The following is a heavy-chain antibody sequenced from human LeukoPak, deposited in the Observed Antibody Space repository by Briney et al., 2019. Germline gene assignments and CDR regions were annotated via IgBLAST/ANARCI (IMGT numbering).Heavy chain of an antibody. Sequence: SETLSLTCNVSGESISSHYWSWTRQSPGKGLEWIGYVTNSGTTKFNPSLKSRVTISRDTSKNQISLRLSSVTAADTAVYYCARVVVVVAARVWFDPWGQGTLVTVSS. V-gene: IGHV4-59*11. J-gene: IGHJ5*02. D-gene: IGHD2-15*01. CDR3: ARVVVVVAARVWFDP. CDR2: VTNSGTT. CDR1: GESISSHY.